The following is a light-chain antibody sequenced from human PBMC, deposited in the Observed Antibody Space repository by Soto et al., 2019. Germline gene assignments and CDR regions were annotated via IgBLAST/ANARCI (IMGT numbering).Light chain of an antibody. CDR2: AAS. CDR3: QQYGSSPLYT. Sequence: EIVLTQSPGTLSLSPGERVTLSCRASQSVSSSYLAWYQQKPGQAPRLLIYAASSRATGIPDRFSGSGSGTDFTLTISRLEPEDFAVYYCQQYGSSPLYTFGQGTKLESK. J-gene: IGKJ2*01. V-gene: IGKV3-20*01. CDR1: QSVSSSY.